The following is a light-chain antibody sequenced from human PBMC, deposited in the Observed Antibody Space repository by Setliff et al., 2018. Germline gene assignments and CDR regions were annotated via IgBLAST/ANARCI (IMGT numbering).Light chain of an antibody. CDR3: SSYTGTYV. J-gene: IGLJ1*01. Sequence: QSALTQPASVSGSPGQSITISCTGTSSDVGGYNYVSWYQQHPGKAPKLMIYDVGNRPSGVSNRFSGSKSGNTASLTISGLQAEDEADYYCSSYTGTYVFGSGTKVTVL. V-gene: IGLV2-14*03. CDR2: DVG. CDR1: SSDVGGYNY.